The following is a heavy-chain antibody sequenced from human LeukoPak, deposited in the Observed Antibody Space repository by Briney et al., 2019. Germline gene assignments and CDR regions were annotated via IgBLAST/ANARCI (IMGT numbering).Heavy chain of an antibody. V-gene: IGHV1-8*01. CDR2: MNPNSGNT. D-gene: IGHD2-15*01. CDR3: ARGPRPLRVVAATGPLGY. Sequence: ASVKVSCKASGYTFTSYDINWVRQATGQGPEWMGWMNPNSGNTGYAQKFQGRVTMTRNTSISTAYMELSSLRSEDTAVYYCARGPRPLRVVAATGPLGYWGQGTLVTVSS. J-gene: IGHJ4*02. CDR1: GYTFTSYD.